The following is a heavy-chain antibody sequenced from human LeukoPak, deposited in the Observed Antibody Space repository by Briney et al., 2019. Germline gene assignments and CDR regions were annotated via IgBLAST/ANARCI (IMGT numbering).Heavy chain of an antibody. V-gene: IGHV1-69*01. J-gene: IGHJ4*02. D-gene: IGHD3-9*01. CDR3: ARGMYYDILTGSPVDY. CDR2: IIPIFGTA. Sequence: SVKVSCKASGGTFSSYAISWVRQAPGQGLEWMGGIIPIFGTANYAQKFQGRVTITADESTSTAYMELSRLRSDDTAVYYCARGMYYDILTGSPVDYWGQGTLVTVSS. CDR1: GGTFSSYA.